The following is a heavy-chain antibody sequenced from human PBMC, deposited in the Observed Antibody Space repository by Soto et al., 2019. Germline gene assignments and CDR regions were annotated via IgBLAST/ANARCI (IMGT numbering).Heavy chain of an antibody. CDR2: ISAYNGNT. CDR3: ATYCSGGSCSLFDY. J-gene: IGHJ4*02. Sequence: ASVKVSCKASGYTFTSYGISWVRRAPGQGLEWMGWISAYNGNTTYAQKLQGRVTMTTDTSTSTAYMELRSLRSDDTAVYYCATYCSGGSCSLFDYWGQGTLVTVSS. CDR1: GYTFTSYG. D-gene: IGHD2-15*01. V-gene: IGHV1-18*01.